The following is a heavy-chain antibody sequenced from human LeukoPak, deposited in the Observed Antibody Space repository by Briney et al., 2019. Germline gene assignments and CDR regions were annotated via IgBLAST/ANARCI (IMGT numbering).Heavy chain of an antibody. J-gene: IGHJ4*02. CDR2: INHSGST. CDR1: GGSFSGYY. V-gene: IGHV4-34*01. D-gene: IGHD5-12*01. CDR3: ARKRRGYSGYDRGLDFDY. Sequence: NASETLSLTCAVYGGSFSGYYWSWIRQPPGKGLEWIGEINHSGSTNYNPSLKSRVTISVDTSKNQFSLKLSSATAADTAVYYCARKRRGYSGYDRGLDFDYWGQGTLVTVSS.